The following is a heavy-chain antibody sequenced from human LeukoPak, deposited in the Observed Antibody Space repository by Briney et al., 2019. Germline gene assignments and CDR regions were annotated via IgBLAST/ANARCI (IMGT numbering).Heavy chain of an antibody. CDR2: IYYSRRT. CDR1: GGSISSCGYY. J-gene: IGHJ5*02. D-gene: IGHD2-15*01. Sequence: SETLSLTCTVSGGSISSCGYYWSWIRQHPGKGLEWIGYIYYSRRTYYNPSLKSRVSISVDTSKNQFSLKLSSVTAADTAVYYCARALDLGYCSGGSCYQNWFDPWGQGTLVTVSS. V-gene: IGHV4-31*03. CDR3: ARALDLGYCSGGSCYQNWFDP.